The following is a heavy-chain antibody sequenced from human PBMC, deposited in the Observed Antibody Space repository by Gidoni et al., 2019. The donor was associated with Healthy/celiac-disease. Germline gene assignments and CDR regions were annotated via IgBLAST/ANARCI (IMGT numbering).Heavy chain of an antibody. CDR2: ISGSGGST. D-gene: IGHD5-12*01. J-gene: IGHJ4*02. Sequence: EVQLLESGGGLVQPGGSLRLSCAASGFTFSSYAMSWVRQAPGQGLEWVSAISGSGGSTYYADSVKGRFTISRDNSKNTLYLQMNSLRAEDTAVYYCAKGKRGYSGYGTFDYWGQGTLVTVSS. CDR1: GFTFSSYA. V-gene: IGHV3-23*01. CDR3: AKGKRGYSGYGTFDY.